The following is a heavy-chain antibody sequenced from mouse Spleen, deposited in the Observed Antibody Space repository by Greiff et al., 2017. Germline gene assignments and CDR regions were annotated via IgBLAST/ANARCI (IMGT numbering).Heavy chain of an antibody. V-gene: IGHV1-4*01. CDR3: APYDYALAY. CDR1: GYTFTSYT. CDR2: INPSSGYT. J-gene: IGHJ3*01. D-gene: IGHD2-4*01. Sequence: QVQLKESGAELARPGASVKMSCKASGYTFTSYTMHWVKQRPGQGLEWIGYINPSSGYTKYNQKFKDKATLTADKSSSTAYMQLSSLTSEDSAVYYCAPYDYALAYWGQGTLVTVSA.